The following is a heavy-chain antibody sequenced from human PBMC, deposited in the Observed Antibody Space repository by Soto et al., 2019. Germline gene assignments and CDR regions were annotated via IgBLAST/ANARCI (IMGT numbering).Heavy chain of an antibody. CDR2: IIPIFGTA. CDR3: ASVTRTCISTSCYRYYYGMDV. Sequence: SVKVSCKASGGTFSSYAISWVRQAPGQGLEWMGGIIPIFGTANYAQKFQGRVTITADESASTAYMELSSLRSEDTAVYYCASVTRTCISTSCYRYYYGMDVWGQGTTVNVSS. V-gene: IGHV1-69*13. J-gene: IGHJ6*02. D-gene: IGHD2-2*02. CDR1: GGTFSSYA.